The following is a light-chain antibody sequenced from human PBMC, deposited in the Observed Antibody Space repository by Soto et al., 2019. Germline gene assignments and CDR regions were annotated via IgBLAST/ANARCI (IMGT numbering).Light chain of an antibody. CDR3: QQYGSSGT. J-gene: IGKJ1*01. CDR1: QSVSSSY. V-gene: IGKV3-20*01. Sequence: EIVLTQSPGTLSLSPGERATLSCRASQSVSSSYLAWYQQKPGRAPRLLIYGASNRATGIPDRFNGSGSGTDFTLTISRLEPEDFAVYYCQQYGSSGTFGQGTKVDIK. CDR2: GAS.